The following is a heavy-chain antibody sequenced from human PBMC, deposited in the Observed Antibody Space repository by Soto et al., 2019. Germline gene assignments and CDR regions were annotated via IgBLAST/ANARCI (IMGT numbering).Heavy chain of an antibody. Sequence: GGSLRLSCAASGFPLSRHTMNWVRQAPGKGLEWVSFIGSSTSDIYYADSVKCRFTISRDNAKNSLYLHLTRLRAEDTAVYFCVRDYYDTSGYPNTFDMWGQVTMVTFSS. D-gene: IGHD3-22*01. J-gene: IGHJ3*02. CDR1: GFPLSRHT. CDR3: VRDYYDTSGYPNTFDM. V-gene: IGHV3-21*01. CDR2: IGSSTSDI.